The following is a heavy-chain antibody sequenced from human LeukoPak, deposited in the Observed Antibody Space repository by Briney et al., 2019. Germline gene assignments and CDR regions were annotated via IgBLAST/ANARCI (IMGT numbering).Heavy chain of an antibody. Sequence: PSETLSLTCAVYGGSFSGYYWSWIRQPPGKGLEWIGEINHSGGTNYNPSLKSRVTISVDTSKNQFSLKLSSVTAADTAVYYCVREDHYYGSGSYSWFDPWGQGTLVTVSS. CDR3: VREDHYYGSGSYSWFDP. CDR2: INHSGGT. J-gene: IGHJ5*02. V-gene: IGHV4-34*01. D-gene: IGHD3-10*01. CDR1: GGSFSGYY.